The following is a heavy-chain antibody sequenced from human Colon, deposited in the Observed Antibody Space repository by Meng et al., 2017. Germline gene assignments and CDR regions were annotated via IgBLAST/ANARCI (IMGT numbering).Heavy chain of an antibody. J-gene: IGHJ4*02. Sequence: EVQLLESGGTLVKPGGSLRLSCVASGFTFGTYTMNWVRQAPGKGLGRVSSISALSRYIDYADSVKGRFTISRDNARNSVFLQMDNVKAEDTAVYFCARFCSSTTCPEPYYFDFWGQGTLVTVSS. CDR1: GFTFGTYT. D-gene: IGHD2-2*01. V-gene: IGHV3-21*01. CDR2: ISALSRYI. CDR3: ARFCSSTTCPEPYYFDF.